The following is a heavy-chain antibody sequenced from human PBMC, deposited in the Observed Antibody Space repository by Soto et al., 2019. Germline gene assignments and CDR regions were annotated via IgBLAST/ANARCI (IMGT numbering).Heavy chain of an antibody. V-gene: IGHV1-69*10. CDR3: ARADTMIVEQHFDY. D-gene: IGHD3-22*01. J-gene: IGHJ4*02. Sequence: VKVTCKASGGTFSSYAISWVRQAPGQGLEWMGEIIPIFGSTNYAQKFQGRVTMTRDTSTSTVYMELSSLRSEDTAVYYCARADTMIVEQHFDYWGQGTLVTVSS. CDR2: IIPIFGST. CDR1: GGTFSSYA.